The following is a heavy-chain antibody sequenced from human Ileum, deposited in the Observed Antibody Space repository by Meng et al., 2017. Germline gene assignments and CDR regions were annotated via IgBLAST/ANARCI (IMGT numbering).Heavy chain of an antibody. J-gene: IGHJ4*02. Sequence: QVQLQESGPGLVKPSQTRSLTGTVSGGSISSGGYYWSWIRQHPGKGLEWIGYIYYSGTTYYNPSLKSRVTISVDTSKNQFSLKLSSVTAADTAVYYCAREPPAAAGTGADYWGQGTLVTVSS. CDR3: AREPPAAAGTGADY. CDR2: IYYSGTT. CDR1: GGSISSGGYY. D-gene: IGHD6-13*01. V-gene: IGHV4-31*03.